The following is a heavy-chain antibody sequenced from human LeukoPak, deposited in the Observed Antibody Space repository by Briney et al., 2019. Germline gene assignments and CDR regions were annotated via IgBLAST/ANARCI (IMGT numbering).Heavy chain of an antibody. V-gene: IGHV3-23*01. D-gene: IGHD6-19*01. Sequence: PGGALRLSCAASGFTFSSYAMSWVRQAPGRGLEWVSAISGSCGSTYYADSVKGRFTISRDNSKNTLYLQMNSLRAEDTAVYYCAKGFGSGPSGENYWGQGTLVTVSS. CDR3: AKGFGSGPSGENY. J-gene: IGHJ4*02. CDR1: GFTFSSYA. CDR2: ISGSCGST.